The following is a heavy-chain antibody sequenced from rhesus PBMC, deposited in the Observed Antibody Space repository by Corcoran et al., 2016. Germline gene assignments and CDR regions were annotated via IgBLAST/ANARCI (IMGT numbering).Heavy chain of an antibody. CDR2: LYGSGGGT. Sequence: QVQLQESGPGLVKPSETLSLTCAVSGGSISDAYYWSWIRQPPGQGLEWVGYLYGSGGGTNHNPTLKNRVTISIDTSKNQFSLKLSSVTAADTAVYYCARAYSSGWSVRENSLDVWGRGVLVTVSS. CDR3: ARAYSSGWSVRENSLDV. V-gene: IGHV4-106*01. CDR1: GGSISDAYY. D-gene: IGHD6S26*01. J-gene: IGHJ5-2*02.